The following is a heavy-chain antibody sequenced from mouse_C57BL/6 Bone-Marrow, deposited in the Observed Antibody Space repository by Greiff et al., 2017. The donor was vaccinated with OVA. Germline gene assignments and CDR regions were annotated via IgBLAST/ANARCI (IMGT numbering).Heavy chain of an antibody. V-gene: IGHV1-50*01. CDR2: IDPSDSYT. CDR3: ARPGTGY. D-gene: IGHD4-1*01. Sequence: QQPGQGLEWIGEIDPSDSYTNYNQKFKGKATLTVDTSSSTAYIQLSSLTSEDSAVYYCARPGTGYWGQGTTLTVSS. J-gene: IGHJ2*01.